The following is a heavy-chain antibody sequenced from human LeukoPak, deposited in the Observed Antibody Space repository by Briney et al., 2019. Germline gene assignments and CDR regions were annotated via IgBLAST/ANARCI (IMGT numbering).Heavy chain of an antibody. D-gene: IGHD2-2*01. CDR1: GYSLTNHF. V-gene: IGHV4-34*12. CDR3: ARGPAAIHP. Sequence: PSETLSLICGVYGYSLTNHFWIWLRQPPGKGLEWIGEILHNGATNYNPPLKSRVTISVDTSKNQFFLKLSSVTAADTAVYYGARGPAAIHPWGQGTLVTVSS. CDR2: ILHNGAT. J-gene: IGHJ5*02.